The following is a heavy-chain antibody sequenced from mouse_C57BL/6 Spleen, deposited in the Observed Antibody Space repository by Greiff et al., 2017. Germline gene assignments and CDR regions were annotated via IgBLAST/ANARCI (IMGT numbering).Heavy chain of an antibody. D-gene: IGHD1-1*01. CDR2: ISNGGGST. CDR3: ARHAPPFISTVGGYFDV. CDR1: GFTFSDYY. V-gene: IGHV5-12*01. Sequence: EVKLVESGGGLVQPGGSLKLSCAASGFTFSDYYMYWVRQTPEKRLEWVAYISNGGGSTYYPDTVKGRFTISRDNAKNTLYLQMSRLKSEDTAMYYCARHAPPFISTVGGYFDVWGTGTTVTVSS. J-gene: IGHJ1*03.